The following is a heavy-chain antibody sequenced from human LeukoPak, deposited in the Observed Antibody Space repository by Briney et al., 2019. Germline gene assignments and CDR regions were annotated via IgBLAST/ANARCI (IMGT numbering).Heavy chain of an antibody. D-gene: IGHD3-3*01. J-gene: IGHJ5*02. V-gene: IGHV1-8*01. Sequence: ASVKVSCKASGYTFTSYDINWVRQATGQGLEWMGWMNPNSGNTGYAQKFQGRVTMTRNTSISTAYMGLSSLRSEDTAVYYCARGRDVLRFLVDVWFDPWGQGTLVTVSS. CDR2: MNPNSGNT. CDR1: GYTFTSYD. CDR3: ARGRDVLRFLVDVWFDP.